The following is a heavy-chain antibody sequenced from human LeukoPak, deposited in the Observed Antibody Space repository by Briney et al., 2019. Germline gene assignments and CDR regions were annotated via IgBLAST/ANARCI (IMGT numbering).Heavy chain of an antibody. CDR2: IYYSGST. V-gene: IGHV4-59*01. CDR1: GGSISSYY. CDR3: ASALTGYYNFDY. J-gene: IGHJ4*02. D-gene: IGHD3-9*01. Sequence: PSETLSLTCTVSGGSISSYYWSWIRQPPGKGLEWIGYIYYSGSTNYNPSLKSRVTISVDTSKNQFSLKLSSVTAADTAVYYCASALTGYYNFDYWGQGTLVTVSS.